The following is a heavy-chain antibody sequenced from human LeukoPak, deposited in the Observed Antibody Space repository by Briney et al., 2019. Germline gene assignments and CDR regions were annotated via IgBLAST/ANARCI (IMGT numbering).Heavy chain of an antibody. D-gene: IGHD3-22*01. CDR2: ISGSGSST. V-gene: IGHV3-23*01. CDR1: GFTFSSYA. CDR3: ATDKGNSGYWPYYFDY. Sequence: PGGSLRLSCAASGFTFSSYALSWVRQARGKGLEWVSSISGSGSSTYYADSVKGRFTISRGNSKNTLYLQMNSLRAEDTAVYYCATDKGNSGYWPYYFDYWGQGTLVTVSS. J-gene: IGHJ4*02.